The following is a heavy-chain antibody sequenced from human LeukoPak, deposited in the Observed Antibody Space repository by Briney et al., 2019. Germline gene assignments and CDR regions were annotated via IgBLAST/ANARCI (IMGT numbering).Heavy chain of an antibody. CDR1: GYTFTSYY. V-gene: IGHV1-46*01. CDR3: AREGYEYVWGSYRYAYYFDY. CDR2: INPSGGST. D-gene: IGHD3-16*02. Sequence: ASVKVSCKASGYTFTSYYMHWVRQAPGQGLEWMGIINPSGGSTSYAQKFQGRVTMTRDMSTSTVYMELSSLRSEDTAVYYCAREGYEYVWGSYRYAYYFDYWGQGTLVTVSS. J-gene: IGHJ4*02.